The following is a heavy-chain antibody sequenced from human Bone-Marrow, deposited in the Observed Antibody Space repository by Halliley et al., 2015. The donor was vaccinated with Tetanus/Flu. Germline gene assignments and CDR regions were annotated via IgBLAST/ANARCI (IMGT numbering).Heavy chain of an antibody. J-gene: IGHJ4*02. Sequence: TLSLTCTVSGDSVSRSLHYWSWIRQPPGRGLEWIGYLYYSGSTNNNPSLKSRVSMSVDTSKNQFSLKLSSVTAADTAVYYCARGSLGSCSSGLCSSPYLDYWGQGTLVTVSS. CDR1: GDSVSRSLHY. CDR3: ARGSLGSCSSGLCSSPYLDY. CDR2: LYYSGST. D-gene: IGHD2-2*01. V-gene: IGHV4-61*01.